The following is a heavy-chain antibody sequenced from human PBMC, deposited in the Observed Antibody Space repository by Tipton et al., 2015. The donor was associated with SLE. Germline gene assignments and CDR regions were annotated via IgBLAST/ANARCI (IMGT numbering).Heavy chain of an antibody. J-gene: IGHJ4*02. CDR1: GGSFSGYY. CDR2: INHSGST. V-gene: IGHV4-34*01. D-gene: IGHD1-1*01. Sequence: TLSLTCAVYGGSFSGYYWSWIRQPPGKGLEWIGKINHSGSTNYNPSLKSRVTISIDTSKNQFSLKLSSVTAADTAVYYCARGPQLGIHFDSWGQGALVTVSS. CDR3: ARGPQLGIHFDS.